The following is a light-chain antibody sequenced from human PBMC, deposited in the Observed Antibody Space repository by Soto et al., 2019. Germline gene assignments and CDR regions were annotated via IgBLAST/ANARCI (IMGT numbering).Light chain of an antibody. J-gene: IGKJ1*01. Sequence: EIVLTQSPGTLSLSPGERATLSCRASQSVSSSDLAWYQQKPGQAPRLLIYGASSRATGIPDSFSGSESGTDFTLTISRLEPEDFAVYYCQQYGSSRTVGQGTKVEIK. CDR1: QSVSSSD. V-gene: IGKV3-20*01. CDR3: QQYGSSRT. CDR2: GAS.